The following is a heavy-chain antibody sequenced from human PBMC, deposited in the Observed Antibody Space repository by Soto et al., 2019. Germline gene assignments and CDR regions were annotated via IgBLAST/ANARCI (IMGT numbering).Heavy chain of an antibody. V-gene: IGHV1-46*03. CDR2: INPSGGST. J-gene: IGHJ6*03. Sequence: GTSVKLSCEACGDRFTSYYMHWVRQAPKQGLEWMGIINPSGGSTSYAQKFQGRVTMTRDTSTSTVYMELSSLRSEDTAVYYCARGGTFFGVFIIDFPPNYSYYYSAVWGKGTTVTVSS. D-gene: IGHD3-3*01. CDR3: ARGGTFFGVFIIDFPPNYSYYYSAV. CDR1: GDRFTSYY.